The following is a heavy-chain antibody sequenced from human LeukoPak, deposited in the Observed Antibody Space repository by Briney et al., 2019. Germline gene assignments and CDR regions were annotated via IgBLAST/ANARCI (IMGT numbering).Heavy chain of an antibody. V-gene: IGHV3-7*01. CDR2: INLDGSEK. CDR3: ARDRPSGWM. D-gene: IGHD6-19*01. J-gene: IGHJ4*02. Sequence: GGSLRLSCAASGFTFSSYWMTWVRQAPGKGLEWVANINLDGSEKYYVDSVKGRFTISRDNAKNSLYLQMNSLRAEDTAVYYCARDRPSGWMGGQGTLVTVSS. CDR1: GFTFSSYW.